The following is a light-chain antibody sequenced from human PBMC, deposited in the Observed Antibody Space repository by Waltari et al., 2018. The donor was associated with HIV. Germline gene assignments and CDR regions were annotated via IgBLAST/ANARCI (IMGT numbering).Light chain of an antibody. CDR3: SSYTSSSTYV. J-gene: IGLJ1*01. V-gene: IGLV2-14*03. CDR2: DVS. Sequence: QSALTQPASVSGSPGQSITISCTGTTSDVRGYRYVSWYQQHPGKAPKLMIYDVSNRPSGVSNRFSGSKSGNTASLTISGLQAEDEADYYCSSYTSSSTYVFGTGTKVTVL. CDR1: TSDVRGYRY.